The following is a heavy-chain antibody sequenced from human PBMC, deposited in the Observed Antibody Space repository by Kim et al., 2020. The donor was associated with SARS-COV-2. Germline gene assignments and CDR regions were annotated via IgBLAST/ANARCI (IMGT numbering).Heavy chain of an antibody. CDR1: GFTFSRYV. D-gene: IGHD3-10*01. CDR3: AKDAYYFGSGRYYNPLYWYFDL. CDR2: ISGSGGTT. Sequence: GGSLRLSCAASGFTFSRYVMSWVRQSPAKGLEWVSVISGSGGTTDYADSVKGRFTISRDNSKNRLYLQMNSLRVEDTAVYYCAKDAYYFGSGRYYNPLYWYFDLWGRGTLVTVSS. V-gene: IGHV3-23*01. J-gene: IGHJ2*01.